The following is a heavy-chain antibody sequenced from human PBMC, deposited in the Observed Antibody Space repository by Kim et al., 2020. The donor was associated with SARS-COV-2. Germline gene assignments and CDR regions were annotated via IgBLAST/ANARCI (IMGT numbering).Heavy chain of an antibody. Sequence: GGSLRHSCAASGFTFSSYAMHWVRQAPGKGLEWVAVISYDGSNKYYADSVKGRFTISRDNSKNTLYLQMNSLRAEDTAVYYCARDHGGIAAAGILDYLG. CDR2: ISYDGSNK. D-gene: IGHD6-13*01. CDR3: ARDHGGIAAAGILDY. J-gene: IGHJ4*01. V-gene: IGHV3-30*04. CDR1: GFTFSSYA.